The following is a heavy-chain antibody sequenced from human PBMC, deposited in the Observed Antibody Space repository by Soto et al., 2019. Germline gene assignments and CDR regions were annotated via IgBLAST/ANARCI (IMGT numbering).Heavy chain of an antibody. J-gene: IGHJ4*02. Sequence: QVQLVESGGGVVQPGRSLRLSCAASGFTFSSYGMHWVRQAPGKGLEWVAVISYDGSNKYYADSVKGRFTISRDNSENTLYLQMNSLRAEDTAVYYCAKEYSSGWYYFDYWGQGTLVTVSS. CDR1: GFTFSSYG. D-gene: IGHD6-19*01. CDR2: ISYDGSNK. V-gene: IGHV3-30*18. CDR3: AKEYSSGWYYFDY.